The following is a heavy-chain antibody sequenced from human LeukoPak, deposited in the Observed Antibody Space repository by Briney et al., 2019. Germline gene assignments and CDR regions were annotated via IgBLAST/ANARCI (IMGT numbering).Heavy chain of an antibody. V-gene: IGHV3-15*01. CDR1: GFTFSNAW. J-gene: IGHJ4*02. D-gene: IGHD6-19*01. CDR2: IKSKTDGGTT. CDR3: TALLAVAGFY. Sequence: PGGTLRLSCAASGFTFSNAWMSWVRQAPGKGLEWVGRIKSKTDGGTTDYAAPVKGRFTLSRDDSKNTLYLQMNSLKTEDTAVYYCTALLAVAGFYWGQGTLVTVSS.